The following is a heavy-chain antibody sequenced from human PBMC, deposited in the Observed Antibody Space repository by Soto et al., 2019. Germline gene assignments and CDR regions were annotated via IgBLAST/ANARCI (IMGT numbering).Heavy chain of an antibody. CDR1: GYTFTSYG. CDR2: ISAYNGNT. CDR3: ARDGDSLRWDTAMVNFDY. Sequence: ASVKVSCKASGYTFTSYGISWVRQAPGQGLEWMGWISAYNGNTNYGQKLQGRVTMTTDASSSTAYMELRSLGSDDTAVYYCARDGDSLRWDTAMVNFDYWGQGTLVTVSS. V-gene: IGHV1-18*01. D-gene: IGHD5-18*01. J-gene: IGHJ4*02.